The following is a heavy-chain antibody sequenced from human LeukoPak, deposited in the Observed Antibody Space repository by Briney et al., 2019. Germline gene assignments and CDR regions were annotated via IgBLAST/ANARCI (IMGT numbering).Heavy chain of an antibody. CDR1: GFTFSSYA. CDR3: VKFLPRYSDSGMDV. J-gene: IGHJ6*02. CDR2: ISGSTSST. D-gene: IGHD2-15*01. Sequence: GGSLRLSCAASGFTFSSYAMSWVRQAPGKGLEWVSTISGSTSSTYYADSVKGRFTISRDNSKNTLYLQMNSLRAEDTAIYYCVKFLPRYSDSGMDVWGQGTTVTVSS. V-gene: IGHV3-23*01.